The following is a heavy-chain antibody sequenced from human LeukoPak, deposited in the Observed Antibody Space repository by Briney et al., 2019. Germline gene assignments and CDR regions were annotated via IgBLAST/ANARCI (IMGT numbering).Heavy chain of an antibody. V-gene: IGHV3-21*01. Sequence: GGSLRLSCAASGFTFSSYSMSWVRQAPGKGLEWVSSISSSSSYIYYADSVKGRFTISRDNAKNSLYLQMNSLRAEDTAVYYCARDLPPKPPVPAATHYYYGRGVWAQGTRVPVP. CDR1: GFTFSSYS. CDR2: ISSSSSYI. CDR3: ARDLPPKPPVPAATHYYYGRGV. J-gene: IGHJ6*02. D-gene: IGHD2-2*01.